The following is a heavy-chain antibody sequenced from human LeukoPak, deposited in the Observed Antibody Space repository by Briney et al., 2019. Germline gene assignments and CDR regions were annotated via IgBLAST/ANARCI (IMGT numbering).Heavy chain of an antibody. CDR1: GGSISTVGHS. J-gene: IGHJ6*02. D-gene: IGHD3-3*01. CDR2: IYPTGTT. Sequence: SETLSLTCAVSGGSISTVGHSWNWVRQPSGKGLEWIGYIYPTGTTHYNPSLQSRVTMSVDRSRNQFSLKLRSVTAADTAVYYCAREPTIFGVVHAMDVWGQGTTVTVSS. CDR3: AREPTIFGVVHAMDV. V-gene: IGHV4-30-2*01.